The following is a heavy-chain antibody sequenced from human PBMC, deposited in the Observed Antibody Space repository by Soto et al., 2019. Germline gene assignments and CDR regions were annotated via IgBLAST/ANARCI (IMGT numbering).Heavy chain of an antibody. V-gene: IGHV3-7*05. CDR3: LSAGSAVS. CDR2: INYDGSEK. J-gene: IGHJ4*02. CDR1: GFTLSNYW. Sequence: VQLVESGGGLVQPGGSLRLSCAASGFTLSNYWMTWVRQAPGKGLEWVANINYDGSEKNYVDSVKGRFTISRDNTRNSLALQMNTLRVEDTAAYYCLSAGSAVSWGQGTLVTVSS. D-gene: IGHD3-10*01.